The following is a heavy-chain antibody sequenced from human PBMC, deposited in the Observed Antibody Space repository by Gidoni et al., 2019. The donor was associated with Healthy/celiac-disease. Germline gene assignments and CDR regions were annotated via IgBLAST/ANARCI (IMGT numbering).Heavy chain of an antibody. CDR3: ARAPRAFWSGPYFDP. V-gene: IGHV1-18*01. J-gene: IGHJ5*02. CDR1: GYPFTSYG. D-gene: IGHD3-3*01. CDR2: ISAYNGNT. Sequence: QVQLVQSGAEVKKPGASVKVSCKASGYPFTSYGISWVRQAPGQGLEWMGWISAYNGNTNYAQKLQGRVTMTTDTSTSTAYMELRSLRSDDTAVYYCARAPRAFWSGPYFDPWGQGTLVTVSS.